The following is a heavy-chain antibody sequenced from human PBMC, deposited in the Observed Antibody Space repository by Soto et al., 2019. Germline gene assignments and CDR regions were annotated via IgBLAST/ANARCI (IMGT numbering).Heavy chain of an antibody. D-gene: IGHD6-13*01. V-gene: IGHV5-51*01. CDR2: IYPGDSDT. J-gene: IGHJ4*02. CDR3: ASSVLDPYSSSWDYLY. Sequence: PGESLKISCKGSGYSFTSYWIGWVRQMPGKGLEWMGIIYPGDSDTRYSPSFQGQVTISADKSISTAYLQWSSLKASDTAMYYCASSVLDPYSSSWDYLYWGQGTLVTVSS. CDR1: GYSFTSYW.